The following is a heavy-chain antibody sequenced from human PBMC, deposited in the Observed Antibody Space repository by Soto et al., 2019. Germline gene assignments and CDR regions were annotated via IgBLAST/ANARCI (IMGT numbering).Heavy chain of an antibody. J-gene: IGHJ4*02. D-gene: IGHD4-4*01. CDR2: IYSGGST. CDR1: GFTVSSNY. CDR3: ARGPTVANTYFDY. Sequence: EVQLVESGGGLVQPGGSLRLSCAASGFTVSSNYMSWVRQAPGKGLEWVSVIYSGGSTYYADSVKGRFTISRDNYKNTMYLQMNSLRAEDTAVYYCARGPTVANTYFDYWGQGTLVTVSS. V-gene: IGHV3-66*01.